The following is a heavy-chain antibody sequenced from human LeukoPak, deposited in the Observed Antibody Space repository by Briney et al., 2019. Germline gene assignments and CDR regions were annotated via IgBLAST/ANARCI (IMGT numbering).Heavy chain of an antibody. CDR3: ARESQIGFYYFPYSYGMYV. D-gene: IGHD2/OR15-2a*01. CDR2: ISYDGSNK. CDR1: GFTFSRYA. J-gene: IGHJ6*04. Sequence: GGSLRLSCAASGFTFSRYAMHWVRQAPGKGLEWVAVISYDGSNKYYADSVKGRFTISRENTKNTLYMQINSLRADDTAVYYCARESQIGFYYFPYSYGMYVWGKATTLTVSS. V-gene: IGHV3-30*04.